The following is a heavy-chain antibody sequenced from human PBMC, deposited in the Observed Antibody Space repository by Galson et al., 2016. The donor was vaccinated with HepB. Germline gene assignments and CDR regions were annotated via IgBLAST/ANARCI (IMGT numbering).Heavy chain of an antibody. J-gene: IGHJ4*02. CDR3: TRAGQTNSWYRSQFDY. Sequence: SLRLSCAASGFTFGDYAMNWFRQAPGKGLEWVGFIRRKADGGTTECAASVKGTFTISRDDSKSIAYLQMNSLKSEDTAVYYCTRAGQTNSWYRSQFDYWGQGTMVTVSS. V-gene: IGHV3-49*03. CDR2: IRRKADGGTT. D-gene: IGHD6-13*01. CDR1: GFTFGDYA.